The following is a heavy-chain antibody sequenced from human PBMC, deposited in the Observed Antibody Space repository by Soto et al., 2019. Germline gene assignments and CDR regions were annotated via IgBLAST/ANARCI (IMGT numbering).Heavy chain of an antibody. D-gene: IGHD5-18*01. CDR3: AKQLEVFSWFDP. CDR1: GFTFSSYA. Sequence: EVQLLESGGGLVQPGGSLRLSCAASGFTFSSYAMSWVRQAPGKGLEWVSAISGSGGSTYYADSVKGRFTSSRDNSKNTLYLQMNSLRAEDTAVYYCAKQLEVFSWFDPWGQGTLVTVSS. CDR2: ISGSGGST. V-gene: IGHV3-23*01. J-gene: IGHJ5*02.